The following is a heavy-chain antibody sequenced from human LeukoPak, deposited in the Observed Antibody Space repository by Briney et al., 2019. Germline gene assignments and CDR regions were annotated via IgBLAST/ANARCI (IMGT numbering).Heavy chain of an antibody. D-gene: IGHD3-22*01. J-gene: IGHJ4*02. V-gene: IGHV4-34*01. CDR2: INHSGST. CDR1: GGSFSGYY. Sequence: SETLSLSCAVYGGSFSGYYWSWIRQPPGKGLEWIGEINHSGSTNYNPSLKSRVTISVDTSKNQFSLKLSSVTASDTAVYYCARADYYDSSGYYYYFDYWGQGTLVTVSS. CDR3: ARADYYDSSGYYYYFDY.